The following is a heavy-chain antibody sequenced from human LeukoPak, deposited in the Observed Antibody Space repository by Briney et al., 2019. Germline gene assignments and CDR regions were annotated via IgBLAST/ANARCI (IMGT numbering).Heavy chain of an antibody. D-gene: IGHD2-15*01. Sequence: GGSLRLSCSASGFPFNTYAIHWVRQAPGKGLEYVAGISSNGDNTDFADSAKGRFTISRDNSKSTLFLQMNSLRAEDTAVYFCTRDSALLGVAFDLWGQGTVVTASS. CDR2: ISSNGDNT. V-gene: IGHV3-64D*06. CDR3: TRDSALLGVAFDL. CDR1: GFPFNTYA. J-gene: IGHJ3*01.